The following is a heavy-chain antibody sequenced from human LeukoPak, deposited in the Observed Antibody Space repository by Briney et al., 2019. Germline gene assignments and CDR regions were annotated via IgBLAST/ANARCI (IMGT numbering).Heavy chain of an antibody. V-gene: IGHV1-2*02. CDR1: GYTFTSYY. J-gene: IGHJ5*02. D-gene: IGHD3-3*01. CDR3: AVGGLYYDFWSGYWDPNWFDP. CDR2: INPNSGGT. Sequence: GASVKVSCKASGYTFTSYYMHWVRQAPGQGLEWMGWINPNSGGTNYAQKFQGRVTMTRNTSISTAYMELSSLRSEDTAVYYCAVGGLYYDFWSGYWDPNWFDPWGQGTLVTVSS.